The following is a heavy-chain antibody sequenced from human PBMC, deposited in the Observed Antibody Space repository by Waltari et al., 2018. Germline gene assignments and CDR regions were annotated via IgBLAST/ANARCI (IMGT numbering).Heavy chain of an antibody. CDR3: AKDMGRDYGDYYYYYGMDV. CDR2: IRWNSGSI. Sequence: EVQLVESGGGLVQPGRSLRLSCAASGFTFDDYAMHWVRQAPGTGLEGVSGIRWNSGSICYADSVKGRFTISRDNAKNSLYLQMNSLIAEDMAFYYCAKDMGRDYGDYYYYYGMDVWGQGTTVTVSS. J-gene: IGHJ6*02. V-gene: IGHV3-9*03. D-gene: IGHD4-17*01. CDR1: GFTFDDYA.